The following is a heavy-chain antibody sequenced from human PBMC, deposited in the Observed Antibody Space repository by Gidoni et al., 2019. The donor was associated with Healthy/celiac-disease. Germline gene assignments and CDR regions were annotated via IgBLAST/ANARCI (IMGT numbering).Heavy chain of an antibody. CDR2: TA. CDR3: ARDYYDSSPPKLFSYWFDP. J-gene: IGHJ5*02. V-gene: IGHV1-69*19. D-gene: IGHD3-22*01. Sequence: TANYAQKFQGRVTITADESTSTAYMELSSLRSEDTAVYYCARDYYDSSPPKLFSYWFDPWGQGTLVTVSS.